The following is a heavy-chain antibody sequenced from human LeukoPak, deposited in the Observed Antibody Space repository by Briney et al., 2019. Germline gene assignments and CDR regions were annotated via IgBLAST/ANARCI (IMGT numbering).Heavy chain of an antibody. Sequence: GGPLRLSCAAYGFTFSSYVMHWVRQAPGKGLEWVAVISYDGSNKYYADSVKGRFTISRDDSKNTLYLQMSSLRADDTVVYYCAKDPTMSRLYYFEYWGQGSLVIVSS. CDR3: AKDPTMSRLYYFEY. V-gene: IGHV3-30*18. J-gene: IGHJ4*02. CDR2: ISYDGSNK. CDR1: GFTFSSYV. D-gene: IGHD1/OR15-1a*01.